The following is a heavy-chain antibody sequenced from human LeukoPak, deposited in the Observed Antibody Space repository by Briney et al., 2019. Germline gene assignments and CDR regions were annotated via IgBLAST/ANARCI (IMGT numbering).Heavy chain of an antibody. CDR1: GGSISSSSYY. J-gene: IGHJ6*03. CDR3: ARLTTVTYYYYMDG. D-gene: IGHD4-17*01. CDR2: IYYSGST. V-gene: IGHV4-39*01. Sequence: PSETLSLTCTVSGGSISSSSYYWGWIRQPPGKGLEWIGSIYYSGSTYYNPSLKSRVTISVDTSKNQFSLKLSSVTAADTAVYYCARLTTVTYYYYMDGWGKGTTVTVS.